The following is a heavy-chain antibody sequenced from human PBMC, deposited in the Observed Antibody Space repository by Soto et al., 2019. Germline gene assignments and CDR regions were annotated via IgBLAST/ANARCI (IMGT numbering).Heavy chain of an antibody. CDR2: ITNTGITT. CDR1: GFDFSTHA. Sequence: WGSLLLSCAASGFDFSTHALTCVRQAPGEGLEWLSSITNTGITTHYTDSVNDRFSLSRENSRNTLHLQLNNLRVDDTDVYYCAKGLEYGDTKHIDHWGQGTLVNVSS. J-gene: IGHJ4*02. CDR3: AKGLEYGDTKHIDH. D-gene: IGHD4-17*01. V-gene: IGHV3-23*01.